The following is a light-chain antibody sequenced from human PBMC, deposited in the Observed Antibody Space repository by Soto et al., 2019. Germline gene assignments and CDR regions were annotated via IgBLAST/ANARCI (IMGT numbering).Light chain of an antibody. CDR2: GAS. CDR1: QSLLHDSPNKNN. J-gene: IGKJ1*01. CDR3: QQLNSYRT. V-gene: IGKV4-1*01. Sequence: IVLTQSPDSLGVSLGERATISCRSSQSLLHDSPNKNNLTWFQHKPGQPPNLLIFGASNRAPGIPDRFSGSGSGTEFTLTISSLQPEDFATYYCQQLNSYRTFGQGTKVDIK.